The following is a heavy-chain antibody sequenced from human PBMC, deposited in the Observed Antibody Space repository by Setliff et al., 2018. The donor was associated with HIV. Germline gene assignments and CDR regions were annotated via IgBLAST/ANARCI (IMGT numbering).Heavy chain of an antibody. CDR3: ARDSDGSSYYHFAH. J-gene: IGHJ4*02. CDR1: GGSISSGGYY. CDR2: ISYSGTT. V-gene: IGHV4-61*08. D-gene: IGHD3-22*01. Sequence: SETLSLTCTVSGGSISSGGYYWSWIRQPPGKGLEWIGHISYSGTTNYNPSLESRVSISVDTSKNQFSLKLKSVTAADTAVYYCARDSDGSSYYHFAHWSQGTLVTVSS.